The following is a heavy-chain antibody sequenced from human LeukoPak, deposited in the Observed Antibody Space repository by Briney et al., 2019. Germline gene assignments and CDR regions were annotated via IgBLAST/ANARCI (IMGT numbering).Heavy chain of an antibody. J-gene: IGHJ4*02. D-gene: IGHD1-26*01. CDR2: ISSGSSYI. CDR3: ARDFYRGIYYDSPFDY. V-gene: IGHV3-21*01. CDR1: AFTFSTYS. Sequence: GGSLRLSCAASAFTFSTYSMNWVRQAPGKGLEWVSSISSGSSYIYYADSVKGRFTISRDNAKNSLYLQMNSLRAEDTAVYYCARDFYRGIYYDSPFDYWGQGTLVTVSS.